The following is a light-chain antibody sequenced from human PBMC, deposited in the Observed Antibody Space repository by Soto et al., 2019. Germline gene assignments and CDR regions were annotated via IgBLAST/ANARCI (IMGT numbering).Light chain of an antibody. CDR1: QSVYSN. CDR2: GTS. Sequence: EIVMTQSPATLSVSPGERATLSCRASQSVYSNLAWDQQKPGQAPRLLIYGTSTRATGIPARFSGSGAGTEFSLTISSLQSEDFAVYYCQQYNNGPLTCGGGTKVEIK. V-gene: IGKV3-15*01. CDR3: QQYNNGPLT. J-gene: IGKJ4*01.